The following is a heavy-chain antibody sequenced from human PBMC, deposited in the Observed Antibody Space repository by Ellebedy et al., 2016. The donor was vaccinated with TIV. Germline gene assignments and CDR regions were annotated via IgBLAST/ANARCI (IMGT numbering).Heavy chain of an antibody. CDR3: ARDGVLTGAFDL. D-gene: IGHD3-9*01. CDR2: LSYDGSNE. V-gene: IGHV3-30-3*01. CDR1: GFSFSTSV. Sequence: GESLKISXATSGFSFSTSVMHWVRQAPGKGLQWVAVLSYDGSNEYYGDSVKGRFTISRDISKNTLYLHMNSLRPDDTAVYYCARDGVLTGAFDLWGQGTMLTVSS. J-gene: IGHJ3*01.